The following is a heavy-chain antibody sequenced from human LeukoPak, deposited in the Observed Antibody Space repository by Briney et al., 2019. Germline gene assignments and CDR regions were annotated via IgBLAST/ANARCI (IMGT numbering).Heavy chain of an antibody. CDR2: MTVTGSGGAT. D-gene: IGHD5-12*01. J-gene: IGHJ4*02. CDR3: GKGGRDSDY. CDR1: GFTFSTYA. Sequence: GGSLRLSCEASGFTFSTYAMMWVRQAPGKGLEWVSAMTVTGSGGATQYADSVKGRFTISRDDSKSTVYLQLSTLRADDTAIYYCGKGGRDSDYWGQGTLVTVSS. V-gene: IGHV3-23*01.